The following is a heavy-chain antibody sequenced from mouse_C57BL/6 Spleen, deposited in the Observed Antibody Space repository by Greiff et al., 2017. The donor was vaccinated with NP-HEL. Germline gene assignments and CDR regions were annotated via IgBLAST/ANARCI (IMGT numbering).Heavy chain of an antibody. CDR2: IDPSDSET. V-gene: IGHV1-52*01. CDR3: ASYDGYYVAY. D-gene: IGHD2-3*01. Sequence: QVQLKQPGAELVRPGSSVKLSCKASGYTFTSYWMHWVKQRPIQGLEWIGNIDPSDSETHYNQKFKDKATLTVDKSSSTAYMQLSSLTSEDSAVYYCASYDGYYVAYWGQGTLVTVSA. CDR1: GYTFTSYW. J-gene: IGHJ3*01.